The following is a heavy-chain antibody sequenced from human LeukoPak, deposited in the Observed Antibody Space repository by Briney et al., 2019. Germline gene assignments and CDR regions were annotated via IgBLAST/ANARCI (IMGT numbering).Heavy chain of an antibody. CDR3: ARVVRDCSSTSCHDAFDI. V-gene: IGHV3-11*01. CDR2: ISRTGNTI. D-gene: IGHD2-2*01. Sequence: GGSLRLSCAASGFIFNDYYMSWIRQAPGKGLEWLSYISRTGNTIYYRDSVKGRFTISRDNANNLLHLQMDNLRAEDTAVYYCARVVRDCSSTSCHDAFDIWGQGTMVTVSS. J-gene: IGHJ3*02. CDR1: GFIFNDYY.